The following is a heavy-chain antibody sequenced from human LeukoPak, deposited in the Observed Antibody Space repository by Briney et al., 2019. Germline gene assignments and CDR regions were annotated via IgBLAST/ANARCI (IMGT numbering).Heavy chain of an antibody. CDR2: ISSSSSYI. CDR3: ATFPRGYYDSSGYPYYFDY. J-gene: IGHJ4*02. CDR1: GFILSSNT. V-gene: IGHV3-21*04. D-gene: IGHD3-22*01. Sequence: GGSLRLSCAASGFILSSNTMNWVRQAPGKGLEWVSSISSSSSYIYYADSVKGRFTISRDNAKNSLFLQMNSLRAEDTAVYYCATFPRGYYDSSGYPYYFDYWGQGTLVTVSS.